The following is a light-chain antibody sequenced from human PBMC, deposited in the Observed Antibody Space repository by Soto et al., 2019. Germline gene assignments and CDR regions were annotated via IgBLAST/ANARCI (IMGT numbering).Light chain of an antibody. J-gene: IGKJ1*01. CDR2: DAS. Sequence: DIQMTQSPSTLSASVGDRVTITCRASQSISSWLAWYQQKPGKAPKLLIYDASSLESGVPSRXXXXXXXXXXXXTISSLQPDDFATYYCQQYNSYSFFGQGTKVEIK. CDR1: QSISSW. CDR3: QQYNSYSF. V-gene: IGKV1-5*01.